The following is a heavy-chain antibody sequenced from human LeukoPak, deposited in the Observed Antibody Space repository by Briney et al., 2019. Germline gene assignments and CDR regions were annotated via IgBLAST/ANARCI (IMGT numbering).Heavy chain of an antibody. CDR1: GDSISTYY. CDR2: MYYSGST. CDR3: ARGVAGYGPYDY. V-gene: IGHV4-59*01. J-gene: IGHJ4*02. D-gene: IGHD5-12*01. Sequence: SETLSLTCTVSGDSISTYYWSWIRQPPGKGLEWIGYMYYSGSTNYNPSLKSRVTISLDTPKNQFSLRLNSVPAADTAVYYCARGVAGYGPYDYWGQGTLVTVSS.